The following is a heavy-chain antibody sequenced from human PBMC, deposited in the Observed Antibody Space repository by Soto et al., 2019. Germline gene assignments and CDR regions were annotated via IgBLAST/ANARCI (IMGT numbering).Heavy chain of an antibody. CDR3: ARDSYSSGWYDLDY. CDR1: GFTFSSYG. Sequence: QVQLVESGGGVVQPGRSLRLSCAASGFTFSSYGMHWVRDAPGKGLEWVAVVGYDGSNKYYVDSVKGRFTISRDNSKKTLYLQKNSLRAEDTAVYYCARDSYSSGWYDLDYWGQGTLVTVSS. D-gene: IGHD6-19*01. CDR2: VGYDGSNK. J-gene: IGHJ4*02. V-gene: IGHV3-33*01.